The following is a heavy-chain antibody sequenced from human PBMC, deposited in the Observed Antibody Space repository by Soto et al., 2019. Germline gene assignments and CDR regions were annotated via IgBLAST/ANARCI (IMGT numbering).Heavy chain of an antibody. J-gene: IGHJ6*02. CDR2: IIPIFGTA. V-gene: IGHV1-69*06. CDR1: GGTFSSYA. Sequence: QVQLVQSGAEVKKPGSSVKVSCKASGGTFSSYAISWVRQASGQGLEWMGGIIPIFGTANYAQKFQGRVTITASKSTSTGYMELSSLRSEDTAVYYCASCPGPVVGTDGGRGPYYYYYGLDVWGRGTTVAVSS. CDR3: ASCPGPVVGTDGGRGPYYYYYGLDV. D-gene: IGHD2-21*01.